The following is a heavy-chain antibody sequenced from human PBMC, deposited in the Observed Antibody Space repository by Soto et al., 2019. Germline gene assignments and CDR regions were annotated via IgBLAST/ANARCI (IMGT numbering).Heavy chain of an antibody. CDR3: ARDRAFCGGDCYPGYFDY. V-gene: IGHV3-11*06. D-gene: IGHD2-21*02. CDR1: GFTFSDYY. J-gene: IGHJ4*02. CDR2: ISGTSSYT. Sequence: PGGSLRLSCAGSGFTFSDYYMSWIRQAPGKGLEWVSYISGTSSYTNYADSVKGRFTISRDNAKKSLYLDMSSLRAEDTAVYYCARDRAFCGGDCYPGYFDYWGQGILVTVSS.